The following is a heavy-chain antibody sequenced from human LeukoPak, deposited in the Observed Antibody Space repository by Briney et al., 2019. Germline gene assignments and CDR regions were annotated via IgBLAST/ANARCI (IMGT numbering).Heavy chain of an antibody. CDR1: GFTFSSYW. V-gene: IGHV3-7*01. D-gene: IGHD6-13*01. CDR3: ARGMTYSSSWYFDY. Sequence: GGSLRLSCAASGFTFSSYWMSWVRQAPGKGLEWVANIKQDGSEKYYVDPVKGRFTISRDNAKNSLYLQMNSLRAEDTAVYYCARGMTYSSSWYFDYWGQGTLVTVSS. J-gene: IGHJ4*02. CDR2: IKQDGSEK.